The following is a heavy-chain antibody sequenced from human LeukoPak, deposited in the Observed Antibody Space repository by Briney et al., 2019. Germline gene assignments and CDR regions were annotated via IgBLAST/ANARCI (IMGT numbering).Heavy chain of an antibody. V-gene: IGHV3-48*03. D-gene: IGHD2/OR15-2a*01. CDR2: ISVSGTTI. CDR1: GFTFSDYE. J-gene: IGHJ6*03. CDR3: AKDATAVLGTVYMDV. Sequence: GGSLRLSCAVSGFTFSDYEMNWVRQAPGKGLEWLSHISVSGTTIHYADSVKGRFTISRDNAKNSVYLQMTSLRAEDTALYYCAKDATAVLGTVYMDVWGKGTTVTISS.